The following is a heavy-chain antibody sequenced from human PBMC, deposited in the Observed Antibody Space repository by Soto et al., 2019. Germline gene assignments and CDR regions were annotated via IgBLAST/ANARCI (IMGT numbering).Heavy chain of an antibody. CDR3: ARLYYGMVAYYMDV. CDR1: GGSISSSSYY. J-gene: IGHJ6*03. V-gene: IGHV4-39*01. Sequence: SETLSLTCTVSGGSISSSSYYWGWIRQPPGKGLEWIESIYYSGSTYYNPSLKSRVTISVDTSQNQFSLKVSSVTTADTAVYYCARLYYGMVAYYMDVWGKGTTVTVSS. CDR2: IYYSGST. D-gene: IGHD2-8*01.